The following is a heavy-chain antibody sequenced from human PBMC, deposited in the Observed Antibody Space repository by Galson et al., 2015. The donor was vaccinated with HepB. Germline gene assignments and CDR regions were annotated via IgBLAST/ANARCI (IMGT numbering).Heavy chain of an antibody. CDR1: GYTFTGYY. D-gene: IGHD1-26*01. V-gene: IGHV1-2*04. CDR3: ARAYRGPSGSYNYGMDV. J-gene: IGHJ6*02. Sequence: SVKVSCKASGYTFTGYYMHWVRQAPGQGLEWMGWINPNSGGTNYAQKFQGWVTMTRDTSISTAYMELSRLRSDDTAVYYCARAYRGPSGSYNYGMDVWGQGTTVTVSS. CDR2: INPNSGGT.